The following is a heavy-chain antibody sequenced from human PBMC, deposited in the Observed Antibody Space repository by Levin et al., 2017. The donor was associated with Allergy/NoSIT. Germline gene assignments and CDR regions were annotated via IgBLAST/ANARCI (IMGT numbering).Heavy chain of an antibody. CDR3: ARGYCSSTSCYAPSSIAAAGKVDY. D-gene: IGHD2-2*01. Sequence: SQTLSLTCAISGDSVSSNSAAWNWIRQSPSRGLEWLGRTYYRSKWYNDYAVSVKSRITINPDTSKNQFSLQLNSVTPEDTAVYYCARGYCSSTSCYAPSSIAAAGKVDYWGQGTLVTVSS. CDR2: TYYRSKWYN. J-gene: IGHJ4*02. V-gene: IGHV6-1*01. CDR1: GDSVSSNSAA.